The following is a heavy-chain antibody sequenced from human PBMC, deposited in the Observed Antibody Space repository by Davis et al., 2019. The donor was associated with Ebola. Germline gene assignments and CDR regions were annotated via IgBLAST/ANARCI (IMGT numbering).Heavy chain of an antibody. CDR1: GFTVNSYW. CDR2: IYSGGTT. Sequence: PGGSLRLSCAASGFTVNSYWMSWVRQAPGKGLEWVSLIYSGGTTYYADSVKGRFTISRDDSRNTLYLQMNSLRADDTAVYYCARDRLSGSYHDAFDIWGQGTMVTVSS. V-gene: IGHV3-66*01. D-gene: IGHD1-26*01. J-gene: IGHJ3*02. CDR3: ARDRLSGSYHDAFDI.